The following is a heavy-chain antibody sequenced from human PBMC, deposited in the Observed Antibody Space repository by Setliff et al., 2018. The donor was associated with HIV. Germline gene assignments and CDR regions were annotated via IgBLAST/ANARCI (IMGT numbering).Heavy chain of an antibody. V-gene: IGHV1-69*02. D-gene: IGHD6-13*01. Sequence: ASVKVSCKASGGTFSSYTISWVRQAPGQGLEWMGRIIPILGIANYAQKFQGRLIISADPSTNTAYMELSSLRSEDTAVYYCARQTVTVGIPGYFDSWAQGTLVTVSS. CDR1: GGTFSSYT. CDR2: IIPILGIA. J-gene: IGHJ4*02. CDR3: ARQTVTVGIPGYFDS.